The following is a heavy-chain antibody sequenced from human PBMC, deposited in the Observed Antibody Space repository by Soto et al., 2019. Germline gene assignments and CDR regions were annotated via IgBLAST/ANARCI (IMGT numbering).Heavy chain of an antibody. CDR3: ARSVRHYDFWSGYYDAFDI. Sequence: ASVKVSCKASGYTFTGYYMHWVRQAPGQGLEWMGWINPNSGGTNYAQKFQGWVTMTRDTSISTAYMELRSLRSDDTAVYYCARSVRHYDFWSGYYDAFDIWGQGTMVTVSS. J-gene: IGHJ3*02. D-gene: IGHD3-3*01. CDR2: INPNSGGT. V-gene: IGHV1-2*04. CDR1: GYTFTGYY.